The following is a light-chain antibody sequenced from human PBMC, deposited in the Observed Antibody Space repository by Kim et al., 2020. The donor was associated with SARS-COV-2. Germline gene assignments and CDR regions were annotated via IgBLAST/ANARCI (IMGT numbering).Light chain of an antibody. J-gene: IGLJ2*01. V-gene: IGLV3-1*01. CDR2: QHS. CDR1: KLGDKY. CDR3: QAWDSSTVV. Sequence: SVSPGETASITCTGDKLGDKYAFGYQQKPGQSPVLVIYQHSERPSGIHERFSGSNSGNTATLTIGGTQAMDEADYYCQAWDSSTVVFGGGTQLTVL.